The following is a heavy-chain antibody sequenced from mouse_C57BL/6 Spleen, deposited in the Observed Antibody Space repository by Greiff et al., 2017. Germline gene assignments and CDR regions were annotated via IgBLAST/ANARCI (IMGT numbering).Heavy chain of an antibody. CDR1: GYTFTSYW. Sequence: QVQLQQPGAELVKPGASVKMSCKASGYTFTSYWITWVKQRPGQGLEWIGDIYPGSGSTNYNEKFKSKATLTVDTSSSTAYMQLSSLRSEDSAVYYCARYGYYDYPWFAYWGQGTLVTVSA. D-gene: IGHD2-4*01. CDR3: ARYGYYDYPWFAY. V-gene: IGHV1-55*01. J-gene: IGHJ3*01. CDR2: IYPGSGST.